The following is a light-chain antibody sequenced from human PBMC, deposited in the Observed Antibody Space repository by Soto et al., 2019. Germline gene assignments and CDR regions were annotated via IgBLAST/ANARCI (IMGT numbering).Light chain of an antibody. CDR2: RDG. CDR1: SSNIGSHF. J-gene: IGLJ3*02. CDR3: GAWDQRLTSWV. Sequence: QSVLTQPPSASGTPGLSLTISCSGSSSNIGSHFVYWYQHLPGTAPKLLIFRDGQRPSGVPARFFGSKSGTSASLAITGLRSEDDADYYCGAWDQRLTSWVFGGGTKLTVL. V-gene: IGLV1-47*01.